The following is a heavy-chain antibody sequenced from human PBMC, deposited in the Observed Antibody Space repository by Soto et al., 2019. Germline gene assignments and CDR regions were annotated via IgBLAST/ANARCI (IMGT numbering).Heavy chain of an antibody. V-gene: IGHV1-3*01. CDR1: GYTFTSNS. Sequence: QVQLVQSGAEVKEPGASVKVSCKDSGYTFTSNSMHWVRQAPGQRLEWMGWIDAGNGNTKYSPKCQGRVTLTRDTSASTADMDLSSLGSEDTAVYYCARGSYGPECWGQGTLVTVST. CDR2: IDAGNGNT. D-gene: IGHD3-10*01. CDR3: ARGSYGPEC. J-gene: IGHJ4*02.